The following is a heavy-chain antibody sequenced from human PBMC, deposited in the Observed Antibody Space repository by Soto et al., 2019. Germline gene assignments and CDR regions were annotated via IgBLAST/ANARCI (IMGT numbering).Heavy chain of an antibody. V-gene: IGHV3-23*01. D-gene: IGHD3-22*01. CDR3: AKALSGVVVLDAFDI. CDR2: ISGSGGST. J-gene: IGHJ3*02. Sequence: EVQLLESGGGLVQPGGSLRLSCAASGFTFSSYAMSWVRQAPGKGLEWVSAISGSGGSTYYADSVKGRFTISRDNSKSTRYLQMNSLRAEDTAVYYCAKALSGVVVLDAFDIWGQGTMVTVSS. CDR1: GFTFSSYA.